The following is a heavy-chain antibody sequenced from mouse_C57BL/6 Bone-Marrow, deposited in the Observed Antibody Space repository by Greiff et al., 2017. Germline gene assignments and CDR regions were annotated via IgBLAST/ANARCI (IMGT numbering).Heavy chain of an antibody. CDR1: YTFFSRVH. CDR3: SEDSAVYYFASGEEPFAY. D-gene: IGHD2-13*01. J-gene: IGHJ3*01. V-gene: IGHV1-87*01. CDR2: GQGLEWIG. Sequence: VQLQQSGPELARPWASVKISCQAFYTFFSRVHFAIRDTNYWMQWVKQRPGQGLEWIGAIYPGNGDKNYNPKFKGNATLTADKSSSTANMQLSSLTSEDSAVYYFASGEEPFAYWGQGTLVTVSA.